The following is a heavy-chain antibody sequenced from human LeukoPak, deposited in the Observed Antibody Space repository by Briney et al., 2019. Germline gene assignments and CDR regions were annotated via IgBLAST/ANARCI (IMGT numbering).Heavy chain of an antibody. Sequence: SETLSLTCTVSGVSISSYYWSWIRQPPGKGLEWIGYIYYSGSTNYKSSLKSRVTISVDTSKNQFSLKLRSVSAADTAVYYCASSGYYDSSGYYDAFDIWGQGTMVTVSS. CDR1: GVSISSYY. J-gene: IGHJ3*02. CDR3: ASSGYYDSSGYYDAFDI. D-gene: IGHD3-22*01. CDR2: IYYSGST. V-gene: IGHV4-59*01.